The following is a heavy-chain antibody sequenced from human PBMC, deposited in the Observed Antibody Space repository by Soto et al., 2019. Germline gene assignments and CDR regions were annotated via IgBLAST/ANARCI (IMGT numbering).Heavy chain of an antibody. Sequence: PGGSLRLSCTASGFTFSSYALSWVRQAPGKGLEWVSSISGSGGSTYYADSVKGRVTISRDNSKNTLYLQMSSLRAEDTAVYYCAKESLKTQVTGHVDCWGQGTVVTVSS. CDR2: ISGSGGST. V-gene: IGHV3-23*01. CDR1: GFTFSSYA. CDR3: AKESLKTQVTGHVDC. D-gene: IGHD2-21*02. J-gene: IGHJ4*02.